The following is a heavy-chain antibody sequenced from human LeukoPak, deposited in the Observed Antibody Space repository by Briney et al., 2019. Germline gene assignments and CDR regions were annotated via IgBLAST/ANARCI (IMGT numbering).Heavy chain of an antibody. V-gene: IGHV3-23*01. CDR2: INANSGTT. CDR1: GFAFSFYA. J-gene: IGHJ5*02. D-gene: IGHD6-19*01. Sequence: PGGSLRLSCAASGFAFSFYAMSWLRQPPGKGLEWVSTINANSGTTSYAASVRGRFTISRDNSKNTLYLQVNTLRADDTATYYCAKPVSGGLAVTADWFDPWGQGTLVTVSS. CDR3: AKPVSGGLAVTADWFDP.